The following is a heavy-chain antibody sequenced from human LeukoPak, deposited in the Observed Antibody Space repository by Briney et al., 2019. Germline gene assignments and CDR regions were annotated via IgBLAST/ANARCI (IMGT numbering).Heavy chain of an antibody. CDR2: IYYSGTT. J-gene: IGHJ4*02. D-gene: IGHD3-3*01. V-gene: IGHV4-59*08. Sequence: SETLSLTCTVSGASISSYYWSWIRQPPGKGLEWIGYIYYSGTTNYNPSLKSRVTISVDTSKKQFSLKLRSVTAADTAVYYCARLPRYDFWSWGQGTLVTISS. CDR1: GASISSYY. CDR3: ARLPRYDFWS.